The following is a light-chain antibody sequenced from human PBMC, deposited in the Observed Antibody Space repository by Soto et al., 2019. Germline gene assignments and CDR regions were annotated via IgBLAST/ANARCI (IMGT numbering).Light chain of an antibody. V-gene: IGLV2-23*01. J-gene: IGLJ3*02. CDR3: CSYAGSRV. CDR1: SSDVGSYNL. CDR2: EGS. Sequence: QSALTQPASVSGSPGQSITISCTGTSSDVGSYNLVSWYQQHPGKAPKLMIYEGSKRPSGVSNRFSGSKSGNTASLTISGLQAEDEADCCCCSYAGSRVFGGGTKLTVL.